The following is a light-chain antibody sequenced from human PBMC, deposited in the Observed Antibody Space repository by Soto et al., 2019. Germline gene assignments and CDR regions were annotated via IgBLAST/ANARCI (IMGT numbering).Light chain of an antibody. Sequence: EIVLTQSPATLSLSPGERATLSCRASQSVSSYLAWYQQKPGQAPRLLSYDASNRATRIPARFSGSGSGTDFTLTISSLEPEDFAVYYCQQRSIWPITFGQGTRLEIK. CDR1: QSVSSY. V-gene: IGKV3-11*01. J-gene: IGKJ5*01. CDR2: DAS. CDR3: QQRSIWPIT.